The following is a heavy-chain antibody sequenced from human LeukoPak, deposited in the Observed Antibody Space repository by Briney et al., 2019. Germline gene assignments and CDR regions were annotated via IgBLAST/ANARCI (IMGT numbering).Heavy chain of an antibody. Sequence: SETLSLTCTVSGGSISSYYWSWIRQPAGRGLEWIGRIYTSGSTNYNPSLKSRVTMSVDTSKNQFSLKLSSVTAADTAVYYCARAPGVWGSYCYTAHFDYWGQGTLVTVSS. V-gene: IGHV4-4*07. CDR1: GGSISSYY. D-gene: IGHD3-16*02. CDR3: ARAPGVWGSYCYTAHFDY. CDR2: IYTSGST. J-gene: IGHJ4*02.